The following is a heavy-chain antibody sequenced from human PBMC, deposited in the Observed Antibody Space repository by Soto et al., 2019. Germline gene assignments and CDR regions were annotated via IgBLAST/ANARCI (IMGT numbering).Heavy chain of an antibody. D-gene: IGHD5-12*01. J-gene: IGHJ4*02. V-gene: IGHV3-53*01. CDR3: HGYGY. CDR1: GFSVTANY. Sequence: VQVVESGGGLIQPGGSLRLSCEVSGFSVTANYMSWVRQAPGKGLEWVSVIYSGGSTYYIDSVKGRFSISRDISKNTLYLQMNSLSAEDTAVYSCHGYGYWGQGTLVTVSS. CDR2: IYSGGST.